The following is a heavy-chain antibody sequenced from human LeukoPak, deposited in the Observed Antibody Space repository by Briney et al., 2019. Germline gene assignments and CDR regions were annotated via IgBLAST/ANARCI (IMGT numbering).Heavy chain of an antibody. Sequence: PGGSLRLSCAASGFTVSSNYMSWVRQAPGKGLEWLSVIYSGGSTYYADSVKGRFTISRDNSKNTLYLQMNSLRAEDTAVYYCARAMFFGVANPFADYWGQGTLVTVSS. CDR1: GFTVSSNY. D-gene: IGHD3-3*01. CDR2: IYSGGST. CDR3: ARAMFFGVANPFADY. V-gene: IGHV3-66*01. J-gene: IGHJ4*02.